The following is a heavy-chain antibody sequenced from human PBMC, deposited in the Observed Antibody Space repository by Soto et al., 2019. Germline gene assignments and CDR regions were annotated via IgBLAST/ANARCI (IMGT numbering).Heavy chain of an antibody. CDR2: INGYNGNT. V-gene: IGHV1-18*01. CDR1: GYTFSRYG. J-gene: IGHJ3*02. CDR3: TRDLLFHFSTRFEDGFDI. Sequence: QAQVVQSETEGKRPGASVKVSCQASGYTFSRYGISWVRQAPGQGLEWMGWINGYNGNTNYAQRVQDTVTMTADTSTNTAFLDVRSLTSEDPAVYSCTRDLLFHFSTRFEDGFDIWGHGPLLIVSS. D-gene: IGHD3-9*01.